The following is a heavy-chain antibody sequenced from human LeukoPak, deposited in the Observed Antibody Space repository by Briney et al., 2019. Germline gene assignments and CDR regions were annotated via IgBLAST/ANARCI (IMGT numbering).Heavy chain of an antibody. CDR3: AKRSYYDSSGRYFFDY. D-gene: IGHD3-22*01. CDR2: ITASGGST. CDR1: GFSFRSYG. V-gene: IGHV3-23*01. Sequence: GGSLRLSCAALGFSFRSYGMSWVRQAPGKGLEWVSAITASGGSTHYADSVKGRFTISRDNSKNTLYLQMNSLRAEDTAEYFCAKRSYYDSSGRYFFDYWGQGTLVAVSS. J-gene: IGHJ4*02.